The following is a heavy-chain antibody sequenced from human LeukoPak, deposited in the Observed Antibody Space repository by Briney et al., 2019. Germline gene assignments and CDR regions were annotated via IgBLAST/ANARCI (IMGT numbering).Heavy chain of an antibody. Sequence: GGSLRLSCAASGFTFSDYYMSWIRQAPGKGLEWVSYISSSGSTIYYADSVKGRFTISRDNSKNTLYLQMNSLRAEDTAVYYCASRIAAAGTPRPYDYWGQGTLVTVSS. CDR1: GFTFSDYY. CDR2: ISSSGSTI. J-gene: IGHJ4*02. V-gene: IGHV3-11*01. D-gene: IGHD6-13*01. CDR3: ASRIAAAGTPRPYDY.